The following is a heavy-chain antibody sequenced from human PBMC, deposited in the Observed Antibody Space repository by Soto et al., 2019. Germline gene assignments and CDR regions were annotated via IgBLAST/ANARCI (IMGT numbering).Heavy chain of an antibody. CDR2: INAGNGNT. V-gene: IGHV1-3*01. Sequence: ASVKVSFKASGYTFTSYAMHWVRQAPGQRLEWMGWINAGNGNTKYSQKFQGRVTITRDTSASTAYMELSSLRSEDTAVYYCARDGPGIQIWLKNYYFGMDVWGQGTTVTAP. CDR1: GYTFTSYA. D-gene: IGHD5-18*01. CDR3: ARDGPGIQIWLKNYYFGMDV. J-gene: IGHJ6*02.